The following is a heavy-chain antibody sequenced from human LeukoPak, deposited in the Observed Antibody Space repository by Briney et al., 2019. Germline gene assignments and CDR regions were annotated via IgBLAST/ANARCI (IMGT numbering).Heavy chain of an antibody. CDR2: IYYSGST. CDR3: ARGGRYYYDSSGYYYSPSTYYFDY. V-gene: IGHV4-59*01. Sequence: PSETLSLTCTVSGGSISSYYWSWIRQPPGKGLEWIGYIYYSGSTNYNPSLKSRVTISVDTSKNQFSLKLSSVTAADTAVYYCARGGRYYYDSSGYYYSPSTYYFDYWGQGTLVTVSS. J-gene: IGHJ4*02. D-gene: IGHD3-22*01. CDR1: GGSISSYY.